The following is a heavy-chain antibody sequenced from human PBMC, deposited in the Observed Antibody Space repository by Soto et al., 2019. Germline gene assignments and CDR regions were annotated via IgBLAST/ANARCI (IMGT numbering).Heavy chain of an antibody. J-gene: IGHJ2*01. V-gene: IGHV3-21*01. D-gene: IGHD2-2*01. CDR3: ARGSPHYIVVVPAAKGGYWYFDL. CDR1: GFTFSSYS. Sequence: GGSLRLSCAASGFTFSSYSMNWVRQAPGKGLEWVSSISSSSSYIYYADSVKGRFTISRDNAKNSLYLQMNSLRAEDTAVYYCARGSPHYIVVVPAAKGGYWYFDLWGRGTLVTVSS. CDR2: ISSSSSYI.